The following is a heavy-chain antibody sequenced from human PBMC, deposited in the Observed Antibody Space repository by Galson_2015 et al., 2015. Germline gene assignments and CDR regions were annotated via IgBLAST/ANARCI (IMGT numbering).Heavy chain of an antibody. J-gene: IGHJ4*02. V-gene: IGHV1-18*01. CDR3: ARDGQYCTGGVCYTGSAALGY. CDR2: ISAYNGNT. D-gene: IGHD2-8*02. Sequence: SVKVSCKASGYTFTSYGISWVRQAPGQGLEWMGWISAYNGNTNYAQKLQGRVTMTTDTSTSTAYMELRSLRSDDTAVYYCARDGQYCTGGVCYTGSAALGYWGQGTLVTVSS. CDR1: GYTFTSYG.